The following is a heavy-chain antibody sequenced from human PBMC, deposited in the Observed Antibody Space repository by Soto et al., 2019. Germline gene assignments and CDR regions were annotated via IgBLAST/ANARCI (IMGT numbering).Heavy chain of an antibody. D-gene: IGHD6-19*01. J-gene: IGHJ4*02. CDR2: IIPIFGTA. V-gene: IGHV1-69*13. Sequence: SVKVSCKASGGTFSSYAIRWVRQAPGHGLAWMGGIIPIFGTANYAQKFQGRVTITADESTSTAYMELSSLRSEDTAVYYCARGRGVAVAGPYYFDYWGQGTLVTVSS. CDR1: GGTFSSYA. CDR3: ARGRGVAVAGPYYFDY.